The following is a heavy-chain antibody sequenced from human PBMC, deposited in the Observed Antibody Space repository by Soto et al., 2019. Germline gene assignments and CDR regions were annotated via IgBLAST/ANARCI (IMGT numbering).Heavy chain of an antibody. CDR2: INPNRGGT. Sequence: QVQLVQSGAEVRTPGASVKVSCKASGYNFTGFYMHWMRQAPGQGLEWMGWINPNRGGTNYAQKFQGRVTMTRDTSISTAYMELNRLRSDDTAIYYFRFQRRSVLYWGQGTLVTVSS. V-gene: IGHV1-2*02. CDR1: GYNFTGFY. J-gene: IGHJ4*02. D-gene: IGHD3-3*01. CDR3: RFQRRSVLY.